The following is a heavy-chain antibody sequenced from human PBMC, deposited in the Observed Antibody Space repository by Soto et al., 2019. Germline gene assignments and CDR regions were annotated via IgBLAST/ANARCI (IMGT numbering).Heavy chain of an antibody. J-gene: IGHJ6*02. CDR1: GGSISSGGYY. V-gene: IGHV4-31*03. D-gene: IGHD6-19*01. CDR2: IYYSGST. Sequence: SETLSLTSTVSGGSISSGGYYWSWILQHPGKGLEWIGYIYYSGSTYYNPSLKSRVTISVDTSKNQFSLKLSSVTAADTAVYYCARDRVAVASGDYYYYYGMDVWGQGTTVTV. CDR3: ARDRVAVASGDYYYYYGMDV.